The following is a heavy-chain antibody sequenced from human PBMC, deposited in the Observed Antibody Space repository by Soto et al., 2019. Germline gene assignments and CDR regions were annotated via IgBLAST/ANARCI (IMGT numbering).Heavy chain of an antibody. Sequence: GGSLRLSCAASGFTFSSYSMNWVRQAPGKGLEWVSSISSSSSYIYYADSVKGRFTISRDNAKNSLYLQMNSLRAEDTAVYYCARGSIGRYYDFWSGYYEDPYYYYGMDVWGQGTTVTVSS. J-gene: IGHJ6*02. CDR1: GFTFSSYS. V-gene: IGHV3-21*01. CDR3: ARGSIGRYYDFWSGYYEDPYYYYGMDV. D-gene: IGHD3-3*01. CDR2: ISSSSSYI.